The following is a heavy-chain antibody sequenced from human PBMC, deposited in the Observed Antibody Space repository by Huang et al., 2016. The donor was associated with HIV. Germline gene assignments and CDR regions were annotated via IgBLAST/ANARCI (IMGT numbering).Heavy chain of an antibody. J-gene: IGHJ5*02. CDR2: LNPNNVST. D-gene: IGHD1-7*01. Sequence: QVQFVQSGAELKKPGASVTVSCKTSGYTFTDSYIHWVRQAPGQGLEWMGCLNPNNVSTNFAQDFKGRLTLTRDTSITTAYMELSGLRFGDTAIYYCAPWELLGPWGQGSLVTVSS. CDR3: APWELLGP. CDR1: GYTFTDSY. V-gene: IGHV1-2*02.